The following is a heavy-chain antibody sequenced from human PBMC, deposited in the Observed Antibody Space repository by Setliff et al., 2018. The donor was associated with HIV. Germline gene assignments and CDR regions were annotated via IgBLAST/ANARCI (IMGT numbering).Heavy chain of an antibody. V-gene: IGHV4-31*03. J-gene: IGHJ4*02. D-gene: IGHD2-2*01. Sequence: PSETLSLTCTVSGGSISSGDNYWSWIRQHPGKGLEWIGHIKNSGNTDYNPSLKSRVTISLDTSKNQFSLKLSSVTAADTAVYYCARAMGGSRTDFDYWGQGTLVTVSS. CDR1: GGSISSGDNY. CDR2: IKNSGNT. CDR3: ARAMGGSRTDFDY.